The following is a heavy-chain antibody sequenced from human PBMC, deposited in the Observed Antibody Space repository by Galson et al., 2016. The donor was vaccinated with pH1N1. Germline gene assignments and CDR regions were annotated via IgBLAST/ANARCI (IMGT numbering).Heavy chain of an antibody. J-gene: IGHJ1*01. Sequence: SVKVSCKASGYTFNSYALHWVRQAPGQRLEWMGWIIPGNGNTKFSQKFQDRVVFTRDTSATTVNMELRGLRSEDTAVYFCVRDPFPLNDILTSYLGQFFLHWGQGTLVTVSS. V-gene: IGHV1-3*01. CDR1: GYTFNSYA. CDR3: VRDPFPLNDILTSYLGQFFLH. D-gene: IGHD1-20*01. CDR2: IIPGNGNT.